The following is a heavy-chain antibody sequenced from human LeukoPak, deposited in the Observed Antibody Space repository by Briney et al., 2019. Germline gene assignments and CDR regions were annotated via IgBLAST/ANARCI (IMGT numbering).Heavy chain of an antibody. CDR1: GGSFSGYY. Sequence: MASETLSLTCAVYGGSFSGYYWSWIRQPPGKGLEWIGEINHSGSTNYNPSLKSRVTISVDTSKNQFSLKLSSVTAADTAVYYCARGGSGWYASYNWFDPWGQGTLVTVSS. V-gene: IGHV4-34*01. CDR2: INHSGST. J-gene: IGHJ5*02. D-gene: IGHD6-19*01. CDR3: ARGGSGWYASYNWFDP.